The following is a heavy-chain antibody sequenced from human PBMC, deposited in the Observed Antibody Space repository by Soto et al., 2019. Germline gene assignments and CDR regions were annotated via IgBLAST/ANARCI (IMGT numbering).Heavy chain of an antibody. J-gene: IGHJ6*04. V-gene: IGHV4-34*01. Sequence: SETLSLTCAVYGGSFSGYYWSWIRQPPGKGLEWIGEINHSGSTNYNPSLKSRVTISVDTSKNQFSLKLSSVTAADTAVYYCARGRRDLSYRYNHYGMDVWVEGTTVTVSA. CDR1: GGSFSGYY. CDR3: ARGRRDLSYRYNHYGMDV. CDR2: INHSGST. D-gene: IGHD3-16*02.